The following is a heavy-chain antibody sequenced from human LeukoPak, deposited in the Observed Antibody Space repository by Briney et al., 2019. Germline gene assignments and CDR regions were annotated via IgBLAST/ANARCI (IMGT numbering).Heavy chain of an antibody. CDR3: ARDSAGNDY. CDR2: IKQDGSEK. J-gene: IGHJ4*02. V-gene: IGHV3-7*01. Sequence: GSLRLSCAASGFTFSTYWMSWVRQAPGKGLEWVANIKQDGSEKYYVDSVKGRFTTSRDNAKNSLYLQMNSLRAEDTAMYYCARDSAGNDYWGQGTLVTVSS. CDR1: GFTFSTYW. D-gene: IGHD6-13*01.